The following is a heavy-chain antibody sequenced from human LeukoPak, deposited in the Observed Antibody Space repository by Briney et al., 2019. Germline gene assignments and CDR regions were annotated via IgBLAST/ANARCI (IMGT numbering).Heavy chain of an antibody. CDR2: INPNSGGT. D-gene: IGHD6-6*01. Sequence: GASVKVSCKASGYTFTGYYMHWVRQAPGQGLEWMGWINPNSGGTNYAQKFQGRVTMTRDTSISTAYMELSRLRSDDTAVYYCAREGRNRAARPGRLSTNWFDPWGQGTLVTVSS. J-gene: IGHJ5*02. CDR3: AREGRNRAARPGRLSTNWFDP. CDR1: GYTFTGYY. V-gene: IGHV1-2*02.